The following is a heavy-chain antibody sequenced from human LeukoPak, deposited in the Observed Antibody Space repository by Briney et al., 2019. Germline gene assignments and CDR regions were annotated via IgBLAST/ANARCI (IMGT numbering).Heavy chain of an antibody. Sequence: TGRSLRLSCAASGFTFDDYAMHWVRQAPGKGLEWVSGIGWNSGSIDYADSVKGRFTISRDNAKNRVYLQMNSLRGEDTAIYYCAREEWAAADWGQGTLVTVSS. CDR2: IGWNSGSI. CDR1: GFTFDDYA. V-gene: IGHV3-9*01. D-gene: IGHD6-13*01. J-gene: IGHJ4*02. CDR3: AREEWAAAD.